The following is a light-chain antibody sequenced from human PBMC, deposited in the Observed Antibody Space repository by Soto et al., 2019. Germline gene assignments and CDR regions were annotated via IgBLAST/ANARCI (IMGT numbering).Light chain of an antibody. Sequence: EIVLTQSPDTVSLSPGERATLSCRASQTVNGDYVAWYRQKPGQAPSLLMYAKSTRATGIPDRFYGSGSGTDFTLTIYRLEPEDFAVYYCQQYGNVPQTLGQGTRWIS. V-gene: IGKV3-20*01. CDR3: QQYGNVPQT. CDR1: QTVNGDY. CDR2: AKS. J-gene: IGKJ1*01.